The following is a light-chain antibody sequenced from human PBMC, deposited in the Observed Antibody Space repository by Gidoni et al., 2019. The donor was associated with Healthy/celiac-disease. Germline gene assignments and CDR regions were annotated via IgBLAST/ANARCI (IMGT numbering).Light chain of an antibody. CDR1: QSVSSY. Sequence: DIVLTQSPATLSLSPGERATLSCRASQSVSSYFAWYQQKPGQAPRLLIYDASNRATGIPARFSGSGSGTDFTLTISSLEPEDFAVYYCQQRSNWPPTLGQETRLEIK. CDR2: DAS. V-gene: IGKV3-11*01. CDR3: QQRSNWPPT. J-gene: IGKJ5*01.